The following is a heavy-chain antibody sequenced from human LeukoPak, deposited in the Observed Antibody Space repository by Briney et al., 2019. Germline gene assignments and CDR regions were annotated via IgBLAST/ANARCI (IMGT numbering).Heavy chain of an antibody. Sequence: SETLSLTCAVYGGSFSGYYWSWIRQPPGKGLEWIGEINHSGSTNYNPSLKSRVTISVDTSKNQFSLKLSSVTAADAAVYYCATRTYGGNSPFDYWGQGTLVTVSS. V-gene: IGHV4-34*01. CDR2: INHSGST. J-gene: IGHJ4*02. CDR1: GGSFSGYY. D-gene: IGHD4-23*01. CDR3: ATRTYGGNSPFDY.